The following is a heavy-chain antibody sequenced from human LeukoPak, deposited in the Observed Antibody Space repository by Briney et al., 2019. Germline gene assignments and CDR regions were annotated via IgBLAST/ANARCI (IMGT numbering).Heavy chain of an antibody. D-gene: IGHD2-15*01. CDR2: VYTSGST. Sequence: SETLSLTCTVSGGSISSYYWGWIRQPAGKGLEWIGRVYTSGSTNYNPSLKSRVTMSVDTSKKQFSLRLSAVTAADTAVYYCAGGGSGLGYWGQGTLVTVSS. J-gene: IGHJ4*02. CDR3: AGGGSGLGY. V-gene: IGHV4-4*07. CDR1: GGSISSYY.